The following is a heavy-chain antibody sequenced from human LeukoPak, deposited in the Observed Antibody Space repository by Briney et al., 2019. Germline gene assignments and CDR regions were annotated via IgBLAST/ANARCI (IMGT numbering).Heavy chain of an antibody. CDR1: GYTFTGYY. D-gene: IGHD4-17*01. Sequence: GASVKVSCKASGYTFTGYYMHWVRQAPGQGLEWMGWINPNSGGTDYAQNFQGRVTMTRDTSISTAYMELSRLTSDDTAVYYCARATLTHYYLDYWGQGTLVTVSS. CDR2: INPNSGGT. J-gene: IGHJ4*02. V-gene: IGHV1-2*02. CDR3: ARATLTHYYLDY.